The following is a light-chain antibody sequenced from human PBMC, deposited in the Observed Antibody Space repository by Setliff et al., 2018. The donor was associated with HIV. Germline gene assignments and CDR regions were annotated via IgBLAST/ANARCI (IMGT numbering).Light chain of an antibody. Sequence: DIQMTQSPSTLSASVGDRVTITCRASQSISTWLAWFQQKPGKAPKLLMYKASNLETGVPSRFSGSGAGTEFSLTITNLQPDDFAAYYCQQYNSYPVTFGGGTKVDIK. J-gene: IGKJ4*01. CDR2: KAS. CDR3: QQYNSYPVT. V-gene: IGKV1-5*03. CDR1: QSISTW.